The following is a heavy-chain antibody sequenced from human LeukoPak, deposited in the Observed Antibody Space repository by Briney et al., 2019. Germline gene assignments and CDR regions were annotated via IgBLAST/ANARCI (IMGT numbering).Heavy chain of an antibody. D-gene: IGHD5-12*01. Sequence: ASVKVSCKASGYTFTGYYMHWVRQAPGQGLEWMGWINPNSGGTNYAQKFQGRVTMTRDTSISTAYMELSRLRSDDTAVYYCARVIVATSLYYYYYHMDVWGKGTTVTVSS. J-gene: IGHJ6*03. V-gene: IGHV1-2*02. CDR3: ARVIVATSLYYYYYHMDV. CDR2: INPNSGGT. CDR1: GYTFTGYY.